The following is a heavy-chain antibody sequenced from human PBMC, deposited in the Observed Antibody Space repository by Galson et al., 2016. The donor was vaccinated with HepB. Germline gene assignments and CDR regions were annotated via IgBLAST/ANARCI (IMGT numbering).Heavy chain of an antibody. J-gene: IGHJ5*02. Sequence: SETLSLTCTVSGASFSSDRHYWSWIRQPPGKGLEWIGFFHHSGTTNYNASLKSRVTISLDTSKNQFSLKLTSVTAADTAVYYCAKDNSGTYIYAWGQGILVTVSS. D-gene: IGHD1-26*01. V-gene: IGHV4-61*01. CDR1: GASFSSDRHY. CDR3: AKDNSGTYIYA. CDR2: FHHSGTT.